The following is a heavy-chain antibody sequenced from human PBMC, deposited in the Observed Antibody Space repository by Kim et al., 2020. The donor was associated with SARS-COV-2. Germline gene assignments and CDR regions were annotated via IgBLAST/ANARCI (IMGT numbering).Heavy chain of an antibody. Sequence: GGSLRLSCAASGFTFSSYSMNWVRQAPGKGLEWVSYISSSSSTIYYADSVKGRFTISRDNAKNSLYLQMNSLRDEDTAVYYCARDRGYCSSTSCYANQYYYYGMDVWGQGTTVTVS. CDR2: ISSSSSTI. J-gene: IGHJ6*02. D-gene: IGHD2-2*01. CDR1: GFTFSSYS. V-gene: IGHV3-48*02. CDR3: ARDRGYCSSTSCYANQYYYYGMDV.